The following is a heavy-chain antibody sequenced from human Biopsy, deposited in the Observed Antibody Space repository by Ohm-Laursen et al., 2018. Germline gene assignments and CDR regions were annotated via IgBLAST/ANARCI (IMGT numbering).Heavy chain of an antibody. Sequence: VKISCNVPGGTSSNYGVNWVRQAPGQGLEWLGGNIPILGTGNYAQKFQDRVTVAADTSTSTATMELRSLRSDDTAVYYCATKLTGYFHHWGQGTLVIVSS. CDR3: ATKLTGYFHH. CDR1: GGTSSNYG. J-gene: IGHJ1*01. CDR2: NIPILGTG. D-gene: IGHD3-9*01. V-gene: IGHV1-69*13.